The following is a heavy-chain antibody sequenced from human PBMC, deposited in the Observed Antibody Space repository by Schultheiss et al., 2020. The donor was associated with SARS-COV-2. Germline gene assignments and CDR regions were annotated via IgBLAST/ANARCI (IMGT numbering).Heavy chain of an antibody. D-gene: IGHD6-13*01. V-gene: IGHV3-23*01. Sequence: GESLKISCAASGFTFSAYDMSWVRQAPGKGLEWVSAISGSGGSTYYADSVKGRFTISRDNSKNTLYLQMNSLRAEDTAVYYCARGDSSSLDYWGQGTLVTVSS. J-gene: IGHJ4*02. CDR2: ISGSGGST. CDR3: ARGDSSSLDY. CDR1: GFTFSAYD.